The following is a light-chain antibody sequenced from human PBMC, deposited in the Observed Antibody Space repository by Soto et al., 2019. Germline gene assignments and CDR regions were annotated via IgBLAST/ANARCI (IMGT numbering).Light chain of an antibody. Sequence: MTQSPSTLSVSPGERATLSCRASQSVSSNLAWYQQKPGQAPRLLIYGASTRATGIPARFSGSGSGTEFTLTISSLQSEDFAVYYCQQYNNWPRWTFGQGTKVEIK. J-gene: IGKJ1*01. V-gene: IGKV3-15*01. CDR2: GAS. CDR1: QSVSSN. CDR3: QQYNNWPRWT.